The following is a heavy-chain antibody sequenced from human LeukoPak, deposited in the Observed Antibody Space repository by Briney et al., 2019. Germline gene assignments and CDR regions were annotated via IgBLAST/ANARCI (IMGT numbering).Heavy chain of an antibody. J-gene: IGHJ5*02. D-gene: IGHD5-12*01. V-gene: IGHV3-64D*06. Sequence: GGSLRLSCAASGFTVSSNYMSWVRQAPGKGLEYVSAISSNGGSTYYADSVKGRFTISRDNSKNTLYLQMSSLRAEDTAVYYCVKDESDIVATISWFDPWGQGTLVTVSS. CDR1: GFTVSSNY. CDR3: VKDESDIVATISWFDP. CDR2: ISSNGGST.